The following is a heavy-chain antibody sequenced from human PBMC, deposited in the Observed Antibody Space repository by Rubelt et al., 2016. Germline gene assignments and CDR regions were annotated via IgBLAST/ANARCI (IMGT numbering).Heavy chain of an antibody. CDR2: IYSGGST. D-gene: IGHD6-13*01. V-gene: IGHV3-66*01. J-gene: IGHJ4*02. Sequence: VHLVESGGGLVKPGGSLRLSCAASEFTVSSNYMNWVRQAPGKGLEWVSVIYSGGSTYYADSVKGRFTISRDNSKNTLYLKRNSLRAEDTAVYYCARSVSSSSWRYFFDHWGQGTLVTVSS. CDR3: ARSVSSSSWRYFFDH. CDR1: EFTVSSNY.